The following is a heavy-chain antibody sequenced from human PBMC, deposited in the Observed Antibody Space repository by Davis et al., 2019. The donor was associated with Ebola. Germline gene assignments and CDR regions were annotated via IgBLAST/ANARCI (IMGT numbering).Heavy chain of an antibody. CDR1: GFTFSGSV. Sequence: GESLKISCAASGFTFSGSVMNWVRQASGKGLEWVGRIRSKANSYATAYAASVKGRFTISRDDSKNTAYLQMNSLKTEDTAVYYCTSTTPDYWGQGTLVTVSS. CDR2: IRSKANSYAT. D-gene: IGHD1-26*01. V-gene: IGHV3-73*01. CDR3: TSTTPDY. J-gene: IGHJ4*02.